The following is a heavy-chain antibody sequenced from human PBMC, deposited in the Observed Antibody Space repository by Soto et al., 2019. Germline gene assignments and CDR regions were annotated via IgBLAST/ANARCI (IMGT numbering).Heavy chain of an antibody. V-gene: IGHV1-69*08. J-gene: IGHJ4*02. Sequence: QVHLVQSGAEVKKPGSSVKVSCKTSGGTISTYVINWVRQAPGQGLEWMGRIIPGLGAADYAQKFQDRLTISAGKATGPAYLERSSLRSDGTAVYYCGRGGQQVVSFDYWGQGTLVAVSS. CDR1: GGTISTYV. CDR3: GRGGQQVVSFDY. CDR2: IIPGLGAA. D-gene: IGHD6-6*01.